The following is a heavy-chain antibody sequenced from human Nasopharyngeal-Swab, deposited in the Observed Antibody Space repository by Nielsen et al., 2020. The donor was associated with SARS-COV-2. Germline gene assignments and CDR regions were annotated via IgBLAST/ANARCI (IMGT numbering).Heavy chain of an antibody. D-gene: IGHD3/OR15-3a*01. CDR2: IDPSDSYT. J-gene: IGHJ6*02. CDR3: ARAGLPDTYYYYYGMDV. Sequence: GESLQISCKGSGYSFTSYWSSWGRQMPGKGLEWMGRIDPSDSYTNYSPSFQGHVTISADKSISTAYLQWSSLKASDTAMYYCARAGLPDTYYYYYGMDVWGQGTTVTVSS. V-gene: IGHV5-10-1*01. CDR1: GYSFTSYW.